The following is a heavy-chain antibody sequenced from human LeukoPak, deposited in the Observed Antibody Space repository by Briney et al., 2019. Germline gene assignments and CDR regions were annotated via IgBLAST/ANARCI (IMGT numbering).Heavy chain of an antibody. V-gene: IGHV4-39*01. Sequence: SETLSLTCTVSSDSISNSAYHWGWIRQPPGRGLEWIGTIYYNRGTYYNPSLKSRVTISVDTSKNQFSLKLSSVTAADTAVYYCASRVVGATNDFDYWGQGTLVTVSS. CDR1: SDSISNSAYH. CDR3: ASRVVGATNDFDY. CDR2: IYYNRGT. D-gene: IGHD1-26*01. J-gene: IGHJ4*02.